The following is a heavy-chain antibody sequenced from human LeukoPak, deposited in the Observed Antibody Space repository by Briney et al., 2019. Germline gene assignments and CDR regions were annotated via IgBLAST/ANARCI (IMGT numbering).Heavy chain of an antibody. D-gene: IGHD3-10*01. CDR1: GYTFTGYY. J-gene: IGHJ4*02. CDR2: INPNSGGT. Sequence: ASVKVSCKASGYTFTGYYMHWVRQAPGQGLEWMGWINPNSGGTNYAQKFQGRVTMTRDTSISTAYMELSRLRSDDTAVYYCASTIYYGSGSYRKGIDYWGQGTLVTVSS. CDR3: ASTIYYGSGSYRKGIDY. V-gene: IGHV1-2*02.